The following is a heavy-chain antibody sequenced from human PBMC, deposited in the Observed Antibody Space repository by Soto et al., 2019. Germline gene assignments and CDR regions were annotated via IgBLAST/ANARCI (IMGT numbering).Heavy chain of an antibody. V-gene: IGHV3-7*03. CDR3: ARGAGYVIDY. CDR1: GFTFTNYW. Sequence: PGGSLRLSCAASGFTFTNYWMNWVRQAPGKGLEWVAIIKQDGSEKHYVDSVKGRFTISRDNAKNSLYLQMDGLRAEDTADYYRARGAGYVIDYWGQGILVTISS. D-gene: IGHD3-10*02. CDR2: IKQDGSEK. J-gene: IGHJ4*02.